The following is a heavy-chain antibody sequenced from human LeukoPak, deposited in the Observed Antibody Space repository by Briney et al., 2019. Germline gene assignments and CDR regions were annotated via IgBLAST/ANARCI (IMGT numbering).Heavy chain of an antibody. CDR3: ATFCGGDCSLPNDY. V-gene: IGHV3-7*01. CDR2: IKQDGSEK. Sequence: PGGSLRLSCAASGFTFGSYWMSWVRQAPGKGLEWVANIKQDGSEKYYVDSVKGRFTISRDNAKNSLYLQMNTLRAEDTAVYYCATFCGGDCSLPNDYWGQGTLVTVSS. D-gene: IGHD2-21*02. J-gene: IGHJ4*02. CDR1: GFTFGSYW.